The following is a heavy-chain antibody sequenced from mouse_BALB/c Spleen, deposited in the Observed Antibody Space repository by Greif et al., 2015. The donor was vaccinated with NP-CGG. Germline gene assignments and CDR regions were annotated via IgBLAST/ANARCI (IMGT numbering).Heavy chain of an antibody. V-gene: IGHV14-3*02. CDR1: GFNIKDTY. CDR2: IDPANGNT. J-gene: IGHJ1*01. D-gene: IGHD4-1*01. CDR3: ANWDWYFDV. Sequence: EVQLQQSGAELVKPGASVKLSCTASGFNIKDTYMHWVKQRSEQGLEWIGRIDPANGNTKYDPKFQGKATITADTSSNTAYLQLSSLTSEDTAVYYCANWDWYFDVWGAGTTVTVSS.